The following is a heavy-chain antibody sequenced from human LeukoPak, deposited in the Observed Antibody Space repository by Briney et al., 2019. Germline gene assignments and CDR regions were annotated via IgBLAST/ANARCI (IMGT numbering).Heavy chain of an antibody. Sequence: GGSLRLSCAASGFPFSSHAMSWVRQPPGKGLEWVAAISNGKTYYADSVRGRFAISRDDSTSTVYLHMNSLRDEDTALYHCVREAGYCAPVCVKTNWFDPWGQGTLVTVSS. V-gene: IGHV3-23*01. CDR2: ISNGKT. CDR3: VREAGYCAPVCVKTNWFDP. J-gene: IGHJ5*02. CDR1: GFPFSSHA. D-gene: IGHD2-15*01.